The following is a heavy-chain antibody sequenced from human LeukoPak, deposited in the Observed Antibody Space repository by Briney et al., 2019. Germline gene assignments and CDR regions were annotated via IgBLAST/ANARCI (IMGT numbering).Heavy chain of an antibody. Sequence: ASVKVSCKASRYAFTDYYMHWVRQAPGQGLEWMGWINPNSGGTNYAQKFQGRVTMTRDTSISTAYMELSRLRSDDTAVYYCARGGWSLGYCSSSSCLDWFDPWGQGTLVTVSS. J-gene: IGHJ5*02. CDR3: ARGGWSLGYCSSSSCLDWFDP. CDR1: RYAFTDYY. CDR2: INPNSGGT. D-gene: IGHD2-2*01. V-gene: IGHV1-2*02.